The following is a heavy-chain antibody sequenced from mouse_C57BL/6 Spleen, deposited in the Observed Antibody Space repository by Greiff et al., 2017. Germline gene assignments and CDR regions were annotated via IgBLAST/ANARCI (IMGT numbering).Heavy chain of an antibody. CDR2: IYPGSGNT. V-gene: IGHV1-76*01. J-gene: IGHJ2*01. D-gene: IGHD3-1*01. Sequence: VQLQESGAELVRPGASVKLSCKASGYTFTDYYINWVKQRPGQGLEWIARIYPGSGNTYYNEKFKGKATLTAEKSSSTAYMQLSSLTSEDSAVYFCARGALFFDYWSQGTTLTVSS. CDR1: GYTFTDYY. CDR3: ARGALFFDY.